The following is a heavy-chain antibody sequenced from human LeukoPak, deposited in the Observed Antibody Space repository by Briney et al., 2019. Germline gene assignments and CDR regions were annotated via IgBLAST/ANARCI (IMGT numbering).Heavy chain of an antibody. CDR2: IKQDGSEK. CDR1: GFTFSSDW. D-gene: IGHD4-17*01. V-gene: IGHV3-7*01. CDR3: VRDEEMMTTVTKTGDY. Sequence: PGGSLRLSCAASGFTFSSDWMSWVRQAPGKGLEWVANIKQDGSEKYYVDSVKGRFTISRDNAKNSLYLKMNSLRAEDTAVYYCVRDEEMMTTVTKTGDYWGQGTLVTVSS. J-gene: IGHJ4*02.